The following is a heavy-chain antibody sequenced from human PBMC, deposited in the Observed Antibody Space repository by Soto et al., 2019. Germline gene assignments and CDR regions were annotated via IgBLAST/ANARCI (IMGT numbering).Heavy chain of an antibody. Sequence: GGSLRLSCAASGFTFSNAWMNWVRQAPGKGLEWVAVIRPDGSNRYYADSVKGRFTISRDNAKNSLYLQMNSLRAADTAVYYCARGSSVSDIVVVPAAIGWFDPWGQGTLVTVSS. CDR2: IRPDGSNR. CDR3: ARGSSVSDIVVVPAAIGWFDP. D-gene: IGHD2-2*01. J-gene: IGHJ5*02. V-gene: IGHV3-33*08. CDR1: GFTFSNAW.